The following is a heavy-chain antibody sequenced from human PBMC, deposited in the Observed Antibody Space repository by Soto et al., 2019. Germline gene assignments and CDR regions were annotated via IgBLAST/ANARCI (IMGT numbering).Heavy chain of an antibody. CDR2: LSAYNGNP. J-gene: IGHJ4*02. D-gene: IGHD6-19*01. Sequence: QVQLVQSGAEVKKPGASVKVSCKASGYTFTSYGISWVRQAPGQGLEWLGWLSAYNGNPNYAQKHQGRATMTTATPTSTAYLELRSLRSADTAVDYCSTTEGIGGIAVAGTFDYWGQGTLVTVSS. CDR3: STTEGIGGIAVAGTFDY. V-gene: IGHV1-18*01. CDR1: GYTFTSYG.